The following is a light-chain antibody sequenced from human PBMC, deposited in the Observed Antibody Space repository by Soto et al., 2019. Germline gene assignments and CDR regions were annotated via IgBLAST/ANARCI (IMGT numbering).Light chain of an antibody. CDR1: GSNIGNNY. J-gene: IGLJ2*01. CDR3: GTWDSSLSAVV. V-gene: IGLV1-51*01. CDR2: DNN. Sequence: QSVLTQPPSVSAAPGQKVTISCSGSGSNIGNNYVSWYQQFPGTAPKLLIYDNNKRPSGIPDRFSGSKSGTSATLDITGLQTGDEADYYRGTWDSSLSAVVFGGGTKVTVL.